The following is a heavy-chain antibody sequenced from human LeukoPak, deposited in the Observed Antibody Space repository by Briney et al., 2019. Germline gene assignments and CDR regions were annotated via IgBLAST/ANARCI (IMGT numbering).Heavy chain of an antibody. CDR2: ISYDGSNK. CDR1: GFIFSSYG. CDR3: ARDGGNGDYYYYMDV. J-gene: IGHJ6*03. Sequence: GGSLRLSCAASGFIFSSYGMHWVRQAPGKGLEWVAVISYDGSNKYYADSVKGRFTISRDNSKNTLDLQMNSLRSEDTAVYYCARDGGNGDYYYYMDVWGKGTTVTISS. V-gene: IGHV3-30*03. D-gene: IGHD3-16*01.